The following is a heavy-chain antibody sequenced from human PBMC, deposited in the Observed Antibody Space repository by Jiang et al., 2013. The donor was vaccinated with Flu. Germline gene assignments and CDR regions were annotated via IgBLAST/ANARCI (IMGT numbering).Heavy chain of an antibody. J-gene: IGHJ3*02. Sequence: GAEVKKPGASVKVSCQASGYTFTGYYMHWVRQAPGQGLEWMGIINPSGGSTSYAQKFQGRVTMTRDTSTSTVYMELSSLRSEDTAVYYCASQTDSGSYSGMNAFDIWGQGTMVTVSS. V-gene: IGHV1-46*01. CDR3: ASQTDSGSYSGMNAFDI. CDR1: GYTFTGYY. CDR2: INPSGGST. D-gene: IGHD1-26*01.